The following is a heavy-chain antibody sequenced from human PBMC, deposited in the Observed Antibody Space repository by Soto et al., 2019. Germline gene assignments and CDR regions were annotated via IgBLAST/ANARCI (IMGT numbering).Heavy chain of an antibody. D-gene: IGHD1-1*01. CDR2: ISGSGGDT. CDR1: GFTFSSYT. V-gene: IGHV3-23*01. CDR3: VTQMSTRPTGAFDF. J-gene: IGHJ3*01. Sequence: GGYLRISCAASGFTFSSYTMRWVRQAPGKGLEWVSTISGSGGDTYYADSVKGRFTISRDNSKNTLYLQMNSLLAEDTATYYCVTQMSTRPTGAFDFWGQGTMVTVSS.